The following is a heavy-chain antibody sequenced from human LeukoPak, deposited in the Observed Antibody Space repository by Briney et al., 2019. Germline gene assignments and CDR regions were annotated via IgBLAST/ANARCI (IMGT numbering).Heavy chain of an antibody. J-gene: IGHJ4*02. CDR1: GYSFTSYR. Sequence: GESLKISCKGSGYSFTSYRIGWVRQMPGKGLEWMGIIYPGDSDTRYSPSFQGQVTISADKSISTAYLQWSSLKASDTAMYYCARSYYYDSSGIDYWGQGTLVTVSS. CDR3: ARSYYYDSSGIDY. D-gene: IGHD3-22*01. V-gene: IGHV5-51*01. CDR2: IYPGDSDT.